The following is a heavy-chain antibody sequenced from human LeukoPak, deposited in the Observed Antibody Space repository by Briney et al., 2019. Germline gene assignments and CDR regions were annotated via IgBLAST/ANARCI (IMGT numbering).Heavy chain of an antibody. CDR2: ISYDGSNK. CDR3: AREAYYYYYMDV. V-gene: IGHV3-30-3*01. CDR1: GFTFSSYA. Sequence: GGSLRLSCAASGFTFSSYAMHWVRQAPGKGLEWVAVISYDGSNKYYADSVKGRFTISRYNSKNTLYLQMNSLRAEDTAVYYSAREAYYYYYMDVWGKGTTVTVSS. J-gene: IGHJ6*03.